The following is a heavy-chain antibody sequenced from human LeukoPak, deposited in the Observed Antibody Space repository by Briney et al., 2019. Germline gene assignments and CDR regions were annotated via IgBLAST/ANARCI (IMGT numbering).Heavy chain of an antibody. Sequence: SETLSLTCTVSGYSISSGYYWGWIRQPPRKGLEWIGSIYHSGSTYYNPSLKSRVTISVDTSKNQFSLKLSSVTAADTAVDYGARGVRSVVGYYYMDVWGKGTTVTVSS. CDR2: IYHSGST. CDR1: GYSISSGYY. J-gene: IGHJ6*03. CDR3: ARGVRSVVGYYYMDV. D-gene: IGHD2-21*01. V-gene: IGHV4-38-2*02.